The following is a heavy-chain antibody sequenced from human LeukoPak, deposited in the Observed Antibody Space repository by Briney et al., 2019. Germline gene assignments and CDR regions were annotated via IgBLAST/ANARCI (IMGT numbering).Heavy chain of an antibody. V-gene: IGHV4-30-2*01. CDR2: IYHSGST. CDR3: ARGGDDYGDFGFEY. D-gene: IGHD4-17*01. J-gene: IGHJ4*02. Sequence: SETLSLTCIVSGGSISSGSYYWSWIRQPPGKGLEWIGYIYHSGSTYYNPSLKSRVTISVDRSKNQFSLKLSSVTAADTAVYYCARGGDDYGDFGFEYWGQGTLVTVSS. CDR1: GGSISSGSYY.